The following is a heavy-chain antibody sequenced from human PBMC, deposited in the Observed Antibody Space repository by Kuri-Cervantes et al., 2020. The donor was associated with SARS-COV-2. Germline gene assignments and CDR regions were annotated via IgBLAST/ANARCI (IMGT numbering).Heavy chain of an antibody. CDR3: AREEGLGIYYYYGMDV. CDR2: INPSGGST. V-gene: IGHV1-46*01. J-gene: IGHJ6*02. Sequence: ASVKVSCKASGYTFTSYYMHWVRQAPGQGLEWMGIINPSGGSTNYAQKFQGRVTITADESTSTAYMELSSLRSEDTAVYYCAREEGLGIYYYYGMDVWGQGTTVTVSS. D-gene: IGHD6-13*01. CDR1: GYTFTSYY.